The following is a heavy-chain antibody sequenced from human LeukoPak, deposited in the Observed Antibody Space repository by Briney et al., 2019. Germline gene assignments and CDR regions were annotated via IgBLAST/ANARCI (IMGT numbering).Heavy chain of an antibody. J-gene: IGHJ6*02. CDR1: GFTFSSYA. CDR2: ISGSGGST. D-gene: IGHD3-22*01. CDR3: AKDGYYDSSGCYESNYYYGMDV. V-gene: IGHV3-23*01. Sequence: GGSLRLSCAASGFTFSSYAMSWVRQAPGKGLEWVSAISGSGGSTYYADSVKGRFTISRDNSKNTLYLQMNSLRAEDTAVYYCAKDGYYDSSGCYESNYYYGMDVWGQGTTVTVSS.